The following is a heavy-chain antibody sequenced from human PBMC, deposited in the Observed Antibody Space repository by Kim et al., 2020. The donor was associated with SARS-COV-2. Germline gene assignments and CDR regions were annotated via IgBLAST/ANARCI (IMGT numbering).Heavy chain of an antibody. D-gene: IGHD4-17*01. CDR2: ISSSRSCL. Sequence: GGSLRLSCAASGFTFSNYSMNWVHQAPGKGLEWVSSISSSRSCLYYADSVKGRFTISRDNAKNSLYLQMNSLRLEDTAVYYCARDDGSTTVTEAYYYYYGMAVWGRGSTVSVSS. J-gene: IGHJ6*01. V-gene: IGHV3-21*01. CDR3: ARDDGSTTVTEAYYYYYGMAV. CDR1: GFTFSNYS.